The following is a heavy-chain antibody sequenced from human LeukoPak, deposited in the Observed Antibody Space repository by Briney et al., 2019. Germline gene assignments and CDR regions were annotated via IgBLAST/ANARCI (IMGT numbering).Heavy chain of an antibody. CDR1: GYSFTSYW. Sequence: GESLKISCKGSGYSFTSYWIGWVRQMPGKGLEWMGIIYPGDSDTRYSPSFQGQVTISADKSISTAYLQWSSLKASDTAMYYCARRGSSSPDYYYGMDVWGQGTTLTVSS. CDR3: ARRGSSSPDYYYGMDV. V-gene: IGHV5-51*01. CDR2: IYPGDSDT. J-gene: IGHJ6*02. D-gene: IGHD6-6*01.